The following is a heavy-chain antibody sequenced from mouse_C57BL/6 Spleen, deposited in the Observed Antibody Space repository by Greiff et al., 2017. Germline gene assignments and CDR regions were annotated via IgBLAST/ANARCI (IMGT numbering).Heavy chain of an antibody. CDR1: GFTFSSYA. D-gene: IGHD1-1*01. J-gene: IGHJ4*01. V-gene: IGHV5-9-1*02. Sequence: EVKLVESGEGLVKPGGSLKLSCAASGFTFSSYAMSWVRQTPETRLEWVAYISSGGDYIYYADTVKGRFTISRDNARNTLYLQMSSLKSEDTAMYYCTRDQGGSSYYAIDYWGQGTSVTVSS. CDR2: ISSGGDYI. CDR3: TRDQGGSSYYAIDY.